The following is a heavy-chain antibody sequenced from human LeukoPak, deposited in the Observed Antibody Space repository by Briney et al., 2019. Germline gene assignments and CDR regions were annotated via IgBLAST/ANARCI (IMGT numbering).Heavy chain of an antibody. CDR3: ARGDTSGWANYFDF. D-gene: IGHD6-19*01. CDR2: VFYSGNT. J-gene: IGHJ4*02. V-gene: IGHV4-59*01. CDR1: GGSINSYY. Sequence: SETLSLTCTVSGGSINSYYWSWIRQPPGKGLEWIGYVFYSGNTHYNSSLRSRVTISVDTSKYQFSLKLSSVTAADTAVYYCARGDTSGWANYFDFWGQGTLVTVSS.